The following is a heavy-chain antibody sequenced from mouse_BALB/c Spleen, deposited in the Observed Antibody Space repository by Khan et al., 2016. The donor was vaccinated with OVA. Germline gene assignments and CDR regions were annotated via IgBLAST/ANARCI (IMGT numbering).Heavy chain of an antibody. J-gene: IGHJ2*01. CDR3: ARRGYWGLWYFAY. CDR2: IYPGSGST. CDR1: GYNFTSYW. Sequence: QVQLQQPGAELVKPGTSVKLSCKASGYNFTSYWINWVKLRPGQGLEWIGNIYPGSGSTNYNEKFKSKATLTVDTSSSTADMQLSSLASEASALYYCARRGYWGLWYFAYWGQGTTLTVSS. D-gene: IGHD3-1*01. V-gene: IGHV1-55*01.